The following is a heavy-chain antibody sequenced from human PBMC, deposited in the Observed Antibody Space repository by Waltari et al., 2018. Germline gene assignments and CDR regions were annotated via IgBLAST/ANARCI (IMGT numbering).Heavy chain of an antibody. CDR1: GGSFSGYY. V-gene: IGHV4-34*01. Sequence: QVQLQQWGAGLLKPSETLSLTCAVYGGSFSGYYWSWIRQPPGKGLEWIGEINHSGRTNYNPSLKSRVTISVDTSKNQFSLKLSSVTAADTAVYYCARGTSVVVVAATPRRVWFDPWGQGTLVTVSS. CDR3: ARGTSVVVVAATPRRVWFDP. J-gene: IGHJ5*02. CDR2: INHSGRT. D-gene: IGHD2-15*01.